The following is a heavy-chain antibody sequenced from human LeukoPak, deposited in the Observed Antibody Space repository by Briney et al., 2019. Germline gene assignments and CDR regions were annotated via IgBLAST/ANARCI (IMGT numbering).Heavy chain of an antibody. J-gene: IGHJ4*02. CDR2: INYSGNI. CDR3: ARLSDY. V-gene: IGHV4-39*01. CDR1: GGAISSSSYY. Sequence: SETLSLTCTVSGGAISSSSYYWGWIRQPPGKGLEWIGSINYSGNIYYNPSLSSRVTISVDTSKTQFSLKLSSVTAADTAVYYCARLSDYWGQGTLVTVSS.